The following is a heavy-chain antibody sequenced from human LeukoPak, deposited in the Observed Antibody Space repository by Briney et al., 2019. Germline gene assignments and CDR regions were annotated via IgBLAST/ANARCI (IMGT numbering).Heavy chain of an antibody. CDR3: ATNKFGGPYDSSGYYYEDY. Sequence: ASVKVSRKVSGYTLTELSMHWVRQAPGKGREWMGGFDPEDGETIYAQKFQGRVTMTEDTSTDTAYMELSSLRSEDTAVYYCATNKFGGPYDSSGYYYEDYWGQGTLVTVSS. J-gene: IGHJ4*02. V-gene: IGHV1-24*01. D-gene: IGHD3-22*01. CDR1: GYTLTELS. CDR2: FDPEDGET.